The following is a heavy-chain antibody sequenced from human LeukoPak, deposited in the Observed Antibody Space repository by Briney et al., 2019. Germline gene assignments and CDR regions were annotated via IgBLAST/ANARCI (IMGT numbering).Heavy chain of an antibody. CDR2: ISAYNGNT. D-gene: IGHD5-18*01. CDR1: GYTFTSYG. CDR3: ARDTGYSYGSNFDY. J-gene: IGHJ4*02. V-gene: IGHV1-18*04. Sequence: SVKVSCKASGYTFTSYGITWVRQAPGEGLECMGWISAYNGNTNYAQKRQGRVTMTTDTSTSTAYMELRSLRSDDTAVYYCARDTGYSYGSNFDYWGQGTLVTVSS.